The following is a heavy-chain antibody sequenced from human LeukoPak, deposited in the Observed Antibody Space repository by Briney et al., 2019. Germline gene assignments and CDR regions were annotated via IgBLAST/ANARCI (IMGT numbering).Heavy chain of an antibody. V-gene: IGHV4-34*01. CDR1: GGSFSGYY. CDR2: INHSGTT. CDR3: ARGRRIQLWSSYYYYMDV. D-gene: IGHD5-18*01. Sequence: PSETLSLTCAVYGGSFSGYYWSWIRQPPGKGLEWIGEINHSGTTKYNPSLKSRVTISVDTSKNQFSLKLSSVTAADTAVYYCARGRRIQLWSSYYYYMDVWGKGTTVTVSS. J-gene: IGHJ6*03.